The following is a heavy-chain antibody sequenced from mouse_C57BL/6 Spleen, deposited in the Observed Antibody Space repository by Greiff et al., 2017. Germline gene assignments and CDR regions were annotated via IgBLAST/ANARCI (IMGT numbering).Heavy chain of an antibody. D-gene: IGHD1-1*01. Sequence: VQLVESGAELARPGASVKLSCKASGYTFTSYGISWVKQRTGQGLEWIGEIYPRSGNTYYNEKFKGKATLTADKSSSTAYMELRSLTSEDSAVYVCARWDTTGYFDYWGQGTTLTVSS. J-gene: IGHJ2*01. CDR3: ARWDTTGYFDY. CDR2: IYPRSGNT. CDR1: GYTFTSYG. V-gene: IGHV1-81*01.